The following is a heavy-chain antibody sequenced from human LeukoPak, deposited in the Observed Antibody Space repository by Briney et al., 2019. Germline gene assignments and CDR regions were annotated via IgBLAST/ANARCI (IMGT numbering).Heavy chain of an antibody. CDR3: ARGQLLWFGEPLDY. D-gene: IGHD3-10*01. V-gene: IGHV1-69*04. CDR1: GGTFSSYA. Sequence: SVKVSCKASGGTFSSYAISWVRQAPGQGLEWMGRIIPILGIANYAQKFQGRVTITADKSTSTAYMELSSLRSEDTAVYYCARGQLLWFGEPLDYWGQGTLVTVSS. CDR2: IIPILGIA. J-gene: IGHJ4*02.